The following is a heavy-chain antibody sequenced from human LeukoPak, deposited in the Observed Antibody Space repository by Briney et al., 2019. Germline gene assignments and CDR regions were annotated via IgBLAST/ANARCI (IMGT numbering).Heavy chain of an antibody. CDR2: IYTSGST. D-gene: IGHD2-2*02. CDR3: ARALGYCSSTSCYTNWFDP. CDR1: GDSISSYY. V-gene: IGHV4-4*07. J-gene: IGHJ5*02. Sequence: SETLSLTCTVSGDSISSYYWSWIRQPAGKGLEWIGRIYTSGSTNYNPSLKSRVTISVDTSKNQFSLKLSSVTAADTAVYYCARALGYCSSTSCYTNWFDPWGQGTLVTVSS.